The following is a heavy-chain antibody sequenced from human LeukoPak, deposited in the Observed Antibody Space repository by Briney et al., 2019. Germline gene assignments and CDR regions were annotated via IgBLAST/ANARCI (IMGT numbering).Heavy chain of an antibody. CDR3: AKGDGSGSYPSGY. Sequence: GGSLRLSCAASGFTFSSYAMSWVRQAPGKGLEWVSAISGSGGSTYYADSVKGRFTISRDNSKNTLYLQMNSLRAEDTAVCYCAKGDGSGSYPSGYWGQGTLVTVSS. D-gene: IGHD3-10*01. J-gene: IGHJ4*02. V-gene: IGHV3-23*01. CDR2: ISGSGGST. CDR1: GFTFSSYA.